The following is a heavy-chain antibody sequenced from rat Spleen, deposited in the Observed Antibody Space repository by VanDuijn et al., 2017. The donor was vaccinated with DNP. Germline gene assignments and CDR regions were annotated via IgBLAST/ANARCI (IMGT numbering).Heavy chain of an antibody. D-gene: IGHD4-3*01. CDR3: ARWNSGHFDY. V-gene: IGHV5-58*01. Sequence: EVQLVETGGGLVQPGRSLKLSCVASGFTFSNSWMYWIRQAPGKGLEWIGSINDDGGTTYYRDSVKGRFTISRDNAQNTVYLQMNSLRSEDTATYHCARWNSGHFDYWGQGVMVSVSS. J-gene: IGHJ2*01. CDR1: GFTFSNSW. CDR2: INDDGGTT.